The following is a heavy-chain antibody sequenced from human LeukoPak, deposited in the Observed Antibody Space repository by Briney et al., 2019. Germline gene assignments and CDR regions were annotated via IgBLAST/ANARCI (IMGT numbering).Heavy chain of an antibody. J-gene: IGHJ4*02. CDR2: IDPSDSYT. CDR3: ARSRGSGWYDY. CDR1: GYRFSRYW. D-gene: IGHD6-19*01. Sequence: GESLKISCKGSGYRFSRYWITWVRQMPGKGLEWMGRIDPSDSYTNYSPSFQGHVTISADKSIITAYLQWSSLKASDTAMYYCARSRGSGWYDYWGQGTLVAVSS. V-gene: IGHV5-10-1*01.